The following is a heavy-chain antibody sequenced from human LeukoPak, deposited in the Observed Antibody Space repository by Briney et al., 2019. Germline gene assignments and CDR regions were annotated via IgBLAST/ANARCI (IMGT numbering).Heavy chain of an antibody. D-gene: IGHD1-14*01. Sequence: GSLRLSCAASGLTLSSYWMHWVSQAPGEGLVWVSHINTDGTATTYADSVKGRFTISRDNAKNTLYLQMNSLRAEDTAVYYCVRDSNLSFDYWGQGALVTVSS. CDR2: INTDGTAT. V-gene: IGHV3-74*01. CDR3: VRDSNLSFDY. J-gene: IGHJ4*02. CDR1: GLTLSSYW.